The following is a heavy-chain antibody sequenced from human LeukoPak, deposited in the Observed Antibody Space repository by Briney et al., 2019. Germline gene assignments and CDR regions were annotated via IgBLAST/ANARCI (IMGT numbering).Heavy chain of an antibody. CDR3: AREEDYYGSSGYYSFDY. CDR1: GGSISSYY. D-gene: IGHD3-22*01. V-gene: IGHV4-59*12. Sequence: PSETLSLTCTVSGGSISSYYWSWIRQPPGKGLEWIGYIYYSGSTNYNPSLKSRVTISVDTSKNQFSLQLNSVTPEDTAVYYCAREEDYYGSSGYYSFDYWGQGTLVTVSS. CDR2: IYYSGST. J-gene: IGHJ4*02.